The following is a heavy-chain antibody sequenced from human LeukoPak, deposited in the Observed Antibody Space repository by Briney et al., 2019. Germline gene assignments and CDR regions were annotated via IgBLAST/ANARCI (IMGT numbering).Heavy chain of an antibody. V-gene: IGHV3-30*02. Sequence: GGSLRLSCAASGFTFSSYGMHWVRQAPGKGLEWVAFIRYDGSNKYYADSVKGRFTISRDNSKNTLYLQMNSLRAEDTAVYYCARIGEDILTGYYSHFDYWGQGTLVTVSS. J-gene: IGHJ4*02. CDR3: ARIGEDILTGYYSHFDY. D-gene: IGHD3-9*01. CDR1: GFTFSSYG. CDR2: IRYDGSNK.